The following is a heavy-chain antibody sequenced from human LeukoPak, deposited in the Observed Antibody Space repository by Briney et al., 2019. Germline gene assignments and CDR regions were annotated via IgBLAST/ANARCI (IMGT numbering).Heavy chain of an antibody. Sequence: SGTPFLTRAVSGGAFSAYYWSFIRQPPREGVGGVGVNKPSGSINYNPSLKSRVTISIDTSKNQFSLKLNSVTAADTAVYYCAGERGEEYSSGWYKRNYFDNWGQGIRVTVSS. CDR3: AGERGEEYSSGWYKRNYFDN. V-gene: IGHV4-34*01. CDR2: NKPSGSI. J-gene: IGHJ4*02. D-gene: IGHD6-19*01. CDR1: GGAFSAYY.